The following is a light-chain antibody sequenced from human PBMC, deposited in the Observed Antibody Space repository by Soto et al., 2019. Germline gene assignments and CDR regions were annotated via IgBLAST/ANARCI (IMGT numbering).Light chain of an antibody. CDR3: QQYGSSPMCI. V-gene: IGKV3-20*01. Sequence: EIVLTQSPGTLSLSPGERATLSCRASQSVSSNYLAWYQQKPGQAPRLLIYGASSRATGIPDRFSGSGSGTNFTPTITRLNPEDFALYYFQQYGSSPMCILGQGTKREIK. CDR1: QSVSSNY. CDR2: GAS. J-gene: IGKJ2*04.